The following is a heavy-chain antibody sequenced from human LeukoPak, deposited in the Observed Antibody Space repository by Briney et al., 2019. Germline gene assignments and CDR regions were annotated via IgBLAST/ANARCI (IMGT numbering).Heavy chain of an antibody. Sequence: GGSLRLSCAASGFTFSYHWMTWVRQAPGKGLEWVANIKNDGAVKNYVDSVKGRFTISRDNAKNSLYLQMNSLRAEDTAVYYCAKLPDSSGYRFDYWGQGTLVTVSS. CDR1: GFTFSYHW. CDR2: IKNDGAVK. D-gene: IGHD3-22*01. V-gene: IGHV3-7*01. J-gene: IGHJ4*02. CDR3: AKLPDSSGYRFDY.